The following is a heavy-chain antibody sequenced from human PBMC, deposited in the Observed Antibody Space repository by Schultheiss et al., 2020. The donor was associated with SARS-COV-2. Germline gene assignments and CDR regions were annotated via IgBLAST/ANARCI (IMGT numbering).Heavy chain of an antibody. CDR2: INHSGST. D-gene: IGHD2-15*01. V-gene: IGHV4-34*01. J-gene: IGHJ3*02. CDR3: ARGKIPVVAATPLDI. Sequence: SETLSLTCAVYGGSFSGYYWSWIRQPPGKGLEWIGEINHSGSTNYNPSLKSRVTISVDTSKNQFSLKLSSVTAADTAVYYCARGKIPVVAATPLDIWGQGTMVTVSS. CDR1: GGSFSGYY.